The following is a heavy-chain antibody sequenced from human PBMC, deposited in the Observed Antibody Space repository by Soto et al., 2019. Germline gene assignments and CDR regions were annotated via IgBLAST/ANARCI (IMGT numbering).Heavy chain of an antibody. Sequence: SETLSLTCAVYGGSFSGYYWSWIRQPPGKGLEWIGEINHSGSTNYNPSLKSRVTISVDTSKNQFSLKLSSVTAADTAVYYCASVAAALGDNIYYFDYWGQGTLVTVSS. V-gene: IGHV4-34*01. J-gene: IGHJ4*02. CDR1: GGSFSGYY. CDR2: INHSGST. D-gene: IGHD6-13*01. CDR3: ASVAAALGDNIYYFDY.